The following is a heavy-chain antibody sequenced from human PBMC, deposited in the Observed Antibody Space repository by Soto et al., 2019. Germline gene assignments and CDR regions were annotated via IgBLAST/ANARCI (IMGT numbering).Heavy chain of an antibody. J-gene: IGHJ4*02. V-gene: IGHV4-30-4*01. CDR3: AREYYFDWFGFDY. CDR2: IYYSGST. D-gene: IGHD3-9*01. Sequence: SETLSLTCTVSGGSISSGDYYWSWIRQPPGKGLEWIGYIYYSGSTYYNPSLKSRVTTSVDTSKNQFSLKLSSVTAADTAVYYCAREYYFDWFGFDYWGQGTLVTVSS. CDR1: GGSISSGDYY.